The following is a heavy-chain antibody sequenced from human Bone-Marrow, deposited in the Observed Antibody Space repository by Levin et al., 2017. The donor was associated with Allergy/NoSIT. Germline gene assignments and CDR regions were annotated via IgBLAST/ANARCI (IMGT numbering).Heavy chain of an antibody. V-gene: IGHV3-53*01. D-gene: IGHD3-10*01. J-gene: IGHJ4*02. CDR3: ARVRFPGYHGSGSYYNEYYFDS. CDR1: GFTVSGYY. CDR2: IYDAGRT. Sequence: GGSLRLSSAASGFTVSGYYLSWVRQAPGKGLEWVSTIYDAGRTDYADSVKGRFTISRDNSKDTLYRQMNSLRPDDTAVYSCARVRFPGYHGSGSYYNEYYFDSWGQGTLVTVSS.